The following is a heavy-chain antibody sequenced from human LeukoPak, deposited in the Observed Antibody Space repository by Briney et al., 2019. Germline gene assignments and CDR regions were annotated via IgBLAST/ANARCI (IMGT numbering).Heavy chain of an antibody. J-gene: IGHJ4*02. V-gene: IGHV3-73*01. D-gene: IGHD5-18*01. Sequence: GGSLKLSCAASGFTFSGSAIHWVRQASGKGLEWVGRIKNKTNNFATAYAVSVKGRFTISRDDSKNTAYLQMNSLKTEDTAVYYCWQRGYSYGQIDNWGQGTLVTVSS. CDR1: GFTFSGSA. CDR2: IKNKTNNFAT. CDR3: WQRGYSYGQIDN.